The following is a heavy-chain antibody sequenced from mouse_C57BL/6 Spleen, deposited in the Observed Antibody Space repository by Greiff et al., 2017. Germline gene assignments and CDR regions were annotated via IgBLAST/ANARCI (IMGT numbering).Heavy chain of an antibody. CDR1: GFTFSSYA. CDR3: ARGDYYGSLFAY. J-gene: IGHJ3*01. Sequence: EVKVVESGGGLMKPGGSLKLSCAASGFTFSSYAMSWVRQTPEKRLEWVATISDGGSYTYYPDNVKGRFTISRDNAKNNLYLQMSHLKSEDTAMYYCARGDYYGSLFAYWGQGTLVTVSA. V-gene: IGHV5-4*03. CDR2: ISDGGSYT. D-gene: IGHD1-1*01.